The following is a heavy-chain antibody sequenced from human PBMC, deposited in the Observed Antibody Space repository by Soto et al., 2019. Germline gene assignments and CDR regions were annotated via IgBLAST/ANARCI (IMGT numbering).Heavy chain of an antibody. CDR1: GGTFSSYA. J-gene: IGHJ6*02. CDR2: IIPIFGTA. CDR3: ARDQNYDILTGYQGYYYYGMDA. V-gene: IGHV1-69*13. Sequence: SVKVSCKASGGTFSSYAISWVRQAPGQGLEWMGGIIPIFGTANYAQKFQGRVTITADESTSTAYMELSSLRSEDTAVYYCARDQNYDILTGYQGYYYYGMDAWRQGTTVTVSS. D-gene: IGHD3-9*01.